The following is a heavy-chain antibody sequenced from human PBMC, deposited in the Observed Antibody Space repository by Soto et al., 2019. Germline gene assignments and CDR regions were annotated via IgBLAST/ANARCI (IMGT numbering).Heavy chain of an antibody. CDR2: ISYDGSNK. CDR3: AKSEEGATIFYAFDI. Sequence: GGSLRLSCAASGFTFSSYGMHWVRQAPGKGLEWVAVISYDGSNKYYADSVKGRFTISRDNSKNTLYLQMNSLRAEDTAVYYCAKSEEGATIFYAFDIWGQGTMVTVSS. CDR1: GFTFSSYG. D-gene: IGHD1-26*01. J-gene: IGHJ3*02. V-gene: IGHV3-30*18.